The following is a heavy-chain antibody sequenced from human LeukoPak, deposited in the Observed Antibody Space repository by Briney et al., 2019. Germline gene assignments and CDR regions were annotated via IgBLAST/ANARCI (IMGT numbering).Heavy chain of an antibody. J-gene: IGHJ4*02. CDR1: GGSISSSSYY. CDR2: IYYSGST. CDR3: AKDSPVLTY. Sequence: SETLSLTCTVSGGSISSSSYYWGWIRQPPGKGLEWIGSIYYSGSTYYNPSLKSRVTISVDTSKNQFSLKLSSVTAADTAVYYCAKDSPVLTYWGQGTLVTVSS. V-gene: IGHV4-39*07.